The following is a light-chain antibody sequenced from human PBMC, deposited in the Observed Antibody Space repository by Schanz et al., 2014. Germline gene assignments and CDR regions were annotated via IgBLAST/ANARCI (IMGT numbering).Light chain of an antibody. CDR2: GAS. V-gene: IGKV3-20*01. CDR1: QSVSSY. J-gene: IGKJ1*01. CDR3: QQYDSSPRT. Sequence: EIVLTQSPGTLSLSPGERATLSCRASQSVSSYLAWYQQKPGQAPRLLIYGASSRATGIPDRFSGSGSGTDFTLTISRLEPEDFAVYYCQQYDSSPRTFGQGTKVEI.